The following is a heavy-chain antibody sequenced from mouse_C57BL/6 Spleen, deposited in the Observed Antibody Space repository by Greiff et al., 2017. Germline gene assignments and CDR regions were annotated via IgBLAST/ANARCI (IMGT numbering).Heavy chain of an antibody. CDR1: GYSITSGYY. Sequence: EVKLMESGPGLVKPSQSLSLTCSVTGYSITSGYYWNWIRQFPGNKLEWMGYISYDGSNNYNPSLKNPISITRDTSKNQFFLKLNAVTTEDTATYYCAREAQATFDYWGQGTTLTVSS. V-gene: IGHV3-6*01. D-gene: IGHD3-2*02. J-gene: IGHJ2*01. CDR3: AREAQATFDY. CDR2: ISYDGSN.